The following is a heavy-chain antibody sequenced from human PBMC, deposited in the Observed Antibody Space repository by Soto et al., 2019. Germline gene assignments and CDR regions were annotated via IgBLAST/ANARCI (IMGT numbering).Heavy chain of an antibody. Sequence: PSETLSLTXTVSGGSISSGGYYWSWIRQHPGKGLEWIGYIYYSGSTYYNPSLKSRVTISVDTSKNQFSLKLSSVTAADTAVYYCARESIVVVPAAPPVWGQGTTVTVSS. D-gene: IGHD2-2*01. V-gene: IGHV4-31*02. CDR1: GGSISSGGYY. CDR3: ARESIVVVPAAPPV. CDR2: IYYSGST. J-gene: IGHJ6*02.